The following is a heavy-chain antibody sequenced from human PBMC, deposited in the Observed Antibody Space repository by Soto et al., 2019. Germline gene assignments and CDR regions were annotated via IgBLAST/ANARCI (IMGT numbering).Heavy chain of an antibody. D-gene: IGHD5-18*01. CDR2: IYHSGNT. V-gene: IGHV4-4*02. CDR1: GGSISSSNW. CDR3: HGYGY. Sequence: PSETLSLTCAVSGGSISSSNWWSWVRQPPGKGLEWIGEIYHSGNTNYNPSLKSRVTMAVDISKNILYLQMNILRAEDTAVYYCHGYGYWGQGTLVTVSS. J-gene: IGHJ4*02.